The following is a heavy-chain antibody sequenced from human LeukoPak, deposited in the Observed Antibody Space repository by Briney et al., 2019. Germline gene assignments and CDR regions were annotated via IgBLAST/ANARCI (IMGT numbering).Heavy chain of an antibody. CDR3: ARDHLAAATWWWFDP. CDR2: IIPIFGTA. Sequence: SVKVSCKASGGTFSSYAISWVRQAPGQGLEWMGGIIPIFGTANYAQKFQGRVTITADESTSTAYMELSSLRSEDTAVYYCARDHLAAATWWWFDPWGQGTLVTVSS. V-gene: IGHV1-69*01. J-gene: IGHJ5*02. D-gene: IGHD6-13*01. CDR1: GGTFSSYA.